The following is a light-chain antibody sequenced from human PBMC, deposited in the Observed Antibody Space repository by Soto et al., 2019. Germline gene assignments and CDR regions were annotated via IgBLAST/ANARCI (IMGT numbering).Light chain of an antibody. Sequence: DIQMTQSPSSVSASVGDRVSITCRASQGISNWLAWYQQKPGRAPKLLIYAASSLQSGVSSRFSGSGSGTDFTLTINSLQPEDVAIYYCLQVNSFPRTFGQGTRVDLK. J-gene: IGKJ1*01. CDR1: QGISNW. V-gene: IGKV1D-12*01. CDR3: LQVNSFPRT. CDR2: AAS.